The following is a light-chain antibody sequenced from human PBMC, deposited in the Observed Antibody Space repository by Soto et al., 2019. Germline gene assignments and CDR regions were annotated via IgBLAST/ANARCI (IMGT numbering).Light chain of an antibody. CDR3: QQYDNLPTWT. V-gene: IGKV1-33*01. J-gene: IGKJ1*01. CDR1: QDISNY. CDR2: DAS. Sequence: DIQMTQSPSSLSASVGDRVTITCQASQDISNYLNWYQQKPGKAPKLLIYDASNLETGVPSRLSRSGSGTDFTFTISSLQPEDIATYYCQQYDNLPTWTFGQGTKVEIK.